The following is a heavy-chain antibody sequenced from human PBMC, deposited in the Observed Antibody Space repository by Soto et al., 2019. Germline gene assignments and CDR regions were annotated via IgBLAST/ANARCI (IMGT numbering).Heavy chain of an antibody. Sequence: QVQLVQSGAEVKKPGASVKVSCKASGYTFSSYGISWVRQAPGQGLEWMGWISAYNGNTKYAQKLQGRVTMTTDTSTSTAYRELRSLRSDDTAVDYCARDLGQQLVDYWGQGTLVTVSS. D-gene: IGHD6-13*01. CDR3: ARDLGQQLVDY. CDR2: ISAYNGNT. J-gene: IGHJ4*02. CDR1: GYTFSSYG. V-gene: IGHV1-18*01.